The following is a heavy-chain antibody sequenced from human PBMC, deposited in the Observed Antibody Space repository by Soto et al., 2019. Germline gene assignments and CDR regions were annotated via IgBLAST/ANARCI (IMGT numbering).Heavy chain of an antibody. CDR2: IYPTDSDT. V-gene: IGHV5-51*01. Sequence: GESLKISCKGSGYIFSSYWIGWVRQMPGKGLEWMGIIYPTDSDTRYSPSFQDHVTMSADKSISTAFLELSILKASDTAMYYCARRGYNSNDAFDIWGQGTMVTVSS. CDR3: ARRGYNSNDAFDI. D-gene: IGHD1-1*01. J-gene: IGHJ3*02. CDR1: GYIFSSYW.